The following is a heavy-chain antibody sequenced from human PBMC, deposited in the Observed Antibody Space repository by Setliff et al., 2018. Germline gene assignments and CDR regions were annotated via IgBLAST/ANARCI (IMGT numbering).Heavy chain of an antibody. CDR2: IYWSGNT. Sequence: PSETLSLTCTVSGGSISTATYYWGWVRQSPGKGLEWIGSIYWSGNTWYNPSFKGRVTISIDTSKNQFSLKMSSVTAADTAVYYCASNRAAMALDDPWGQGKLVTVSS. D-gene: IGHD5-18*01. CDR3: ASNRAAMALDDP. V-gene: IGHV4-39*01. J-gene: IGHJ5*02. CDR1: GGSISTATYY.